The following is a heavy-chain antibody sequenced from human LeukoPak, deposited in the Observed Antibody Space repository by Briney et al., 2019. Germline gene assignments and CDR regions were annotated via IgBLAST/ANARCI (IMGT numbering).Heavy chain of an antibody. Sequence: GGSLRLSCAASGFAFTSYGMGWVRQAPGKGLEWVSGISGGGGTTYYADSVKGRFTISRDNAKNTLYPQMNSLRAEDTAVYYCARSPPGSYHAGVDYWGQGTLVTVSS. CDR2: ISGGGGTT. V-gene: IGHV3-23*01. CDR1: GFAFTSYG. CDR3: ARSPPGSYHAGVDY. D-gene: IGHD1-14*01. J-gene: IGHJ4*02.